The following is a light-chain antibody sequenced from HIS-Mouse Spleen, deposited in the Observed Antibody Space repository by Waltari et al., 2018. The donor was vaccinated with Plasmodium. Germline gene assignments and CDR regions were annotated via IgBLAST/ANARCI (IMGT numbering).Light chain of an antibody. CDR2: HDS. Sequence: SSELTQPPSVSVSPGQTATITCSGDNLGITYACWYQQKPGQSPVLVIYHDSKRPPVIHQRFSGCKSRNRATLTSSGTQSMDEVDEYCQAWDSSTVVFGGGTKLTVL. J-gene: IGLJ2*01. V-gene: IGLV3-1*01. CDR1: NLGITY. CDR3: QAWDSSTVV.